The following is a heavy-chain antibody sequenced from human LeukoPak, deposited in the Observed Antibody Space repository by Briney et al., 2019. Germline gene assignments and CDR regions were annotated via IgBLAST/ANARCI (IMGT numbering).Heavy chain of an antibody. Sequence: KPSETLSLNCTVSGGSISSSSYYRGWIRQPPGKGVGGIGSIYYSGSTYYNPSLKSRVTISVDTSKNQFSLKLSSVTAADTAVYYCARHSRGEGTPSDYWGQGTLVTVSS. CDR2: IYYSGST. D-gene: IGHD3-10*01. J-gene: IGHJ4*02. V-gene: IGHV4-39*01. CDR1: GGSISSSSYY. CDR3: ARHSRGEGTPSDY.